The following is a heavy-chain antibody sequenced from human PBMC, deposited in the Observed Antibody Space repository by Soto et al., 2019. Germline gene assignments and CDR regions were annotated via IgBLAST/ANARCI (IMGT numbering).Heavy chain of an antibody. CDR3: ARSLAAAGRKFDY. CDR1: GGSISSSNW. Sequence: SETLSLTCAVSGGSISSSNWWSWVRQPPGKGLEWIGEIYHSGSTNYNPSLKSRVTISIDKSKNQFSLKLSSVTAADTAVYYCARSLAAAGRKFDYWGQGTLVTVSS. CDR2: IYHSGST. J-gene: IGHJ4*02. V-gene: IGHV4-4*02. D-gene: IGHD6-13*01.